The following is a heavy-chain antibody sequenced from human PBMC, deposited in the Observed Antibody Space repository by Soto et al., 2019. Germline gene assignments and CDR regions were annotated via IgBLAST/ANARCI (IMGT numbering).Heavy chain of an antibody. CDR3: AKDQLLLGVVLVAAGAFGI. J-gene: IGHJ3*02. Sequence: PGGSLRLSCAASGFTFSTYAMSWVRQAPGKGLEWVSAISGSGGSTYYADSVKGRFTISRDNSKNTLYLQMNSPRAEDTAVYYCAKDQLLLGVVLVAAGAFGIWGQGTMVTVSS. V-gene: IGHV3-23*01. CDR2: ISGSGGST. CDR1: GFTFSTYA. D-gene: IGHD2-15*01.